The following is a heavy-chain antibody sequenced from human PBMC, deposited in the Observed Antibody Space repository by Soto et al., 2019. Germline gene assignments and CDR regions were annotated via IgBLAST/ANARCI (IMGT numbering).Heavy chain of an antibody. CDR3: TTYPSITMVRGPLNGRDDFDI. CDR2: IKSKTDGGTT. J-gene: IGHJ3*02. CDR1: GFTFSNAW. V-gene: IGHV3-15*01. Sequence: GGSLRLSCAASGFTFSNAWMSWVRQAPGKGLEWVGRIKSKTDGGTTDYAAPVKGRFTISRDDSKNTLYLQMNSLKTEDTAVYYCTTYPSITMVRGPLNGRDDFDIWGQGTMVTVSS. D-gene: IGHD3-10*01.